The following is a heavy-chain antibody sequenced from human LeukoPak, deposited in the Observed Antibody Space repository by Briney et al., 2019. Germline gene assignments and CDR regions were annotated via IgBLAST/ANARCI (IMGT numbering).Heavy chain of an antibody. D-gene: IGHD6-19*01. J-gene: IGHJ4*02. Sequence: SETLSLTCTVSGGSISSYYWSWIRQPPGKGLEWIGYIYYSGSTNYNPSLKSRVTISVDTSKNQFSLKLSSVTAADTAVYYCARDGARGGWYFFDYWGQGTLVTVSS. V-gene: IGHV4-59*01. CDR3: ARDGARGGWYFFDY. CDR2: IYYSGST. CDR1: GGSISSYY.